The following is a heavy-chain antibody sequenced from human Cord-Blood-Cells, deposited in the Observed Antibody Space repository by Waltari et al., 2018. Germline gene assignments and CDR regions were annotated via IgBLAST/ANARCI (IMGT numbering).Heavy chain of an antibody. D-gene: IGHD1-26*01. J-gene: IGHJ3*02. CDR3: AKGRRGGSYHNDAFDI. Sequence: EVQLLESGGGLVQPGGSLRLSCAASGFTFSSYAMSWVRQAPGKGLEWVSAISGSGGSTYYADSVKGRFTSSRDNSKNTLYLQMNSLRAEDTAVYYCAKGRRGGSYHNDAFDIWGQGTMVTVSS. CDR2: ISGSGGST. CDR1: GFTFSSYA. V-gene: IGHV3-23*01.